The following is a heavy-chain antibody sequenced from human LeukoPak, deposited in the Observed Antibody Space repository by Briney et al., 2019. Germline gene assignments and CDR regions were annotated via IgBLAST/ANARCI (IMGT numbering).Heavy chain of an antibody. J-gene: IGHJ6*03. D-gene: IGHD6-13*01. Sequence: GGSLRLSCAASGFTFSSYWMSWVRQAPGKGLEWVANIKQDGSEKYYVDPVKGRSTISRDNAKNSLYLQMNSLRAEDTAVYYCAREGSSWYKGYYYYYYMDVWGKGTTVTVSS. CDR1: GFTFSSYW. CDR2: IKQDGSEK. V-gene: IGHV3-7*01. CDR3: AREGSSWYKGYYYYYYMDV.